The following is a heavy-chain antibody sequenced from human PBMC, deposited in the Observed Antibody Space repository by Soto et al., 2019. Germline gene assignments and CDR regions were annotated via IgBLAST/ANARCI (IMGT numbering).Heavy chain of an antibody. CDR3: TIFSGLIVVVTSD. CDR2: INHSGST. Sequence: PSEPLSLTCGVYGGSCSGYYWSWILQPPGKGLEWIGEINHSGSTNYNPSLKSRVTISVDTSKNQFSLKLSSVTAEDTAVYYCTIFSGLIVVVTSDWGQGTLVTVSS. J-gene: IGHJ4*02. D-gene: IGHD3-22*01. V-gene: IGHV4-34*03. CDR1: GGSCSGYY.